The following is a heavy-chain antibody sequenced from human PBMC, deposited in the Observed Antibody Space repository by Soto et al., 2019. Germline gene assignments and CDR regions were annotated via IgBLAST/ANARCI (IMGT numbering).Heavy chain of an antibody. V-gene: IGHV1-18*01. D-gene: IGHD1-26*01. CDR3: ATHQGSYQTYYFDY. CDR1: GYTFTSYG. Sequence: ASVKVSCKASGYTFTSYGISWVRQAPGQGLEWMGWISAYNGNTNYAQKLQGRVTMTTDTSTCTAYMELRSLRSDDTAVYYCATHQGSYQTYYFDYWGQGTLVTVSS. J-gene: IGHJ4*02. CDR2: ISAYNGNT.